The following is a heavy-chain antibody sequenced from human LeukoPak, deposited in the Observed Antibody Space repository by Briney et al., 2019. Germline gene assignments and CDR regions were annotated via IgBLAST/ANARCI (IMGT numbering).Heavy chain of an antibody. CDR3: ARDVGITVADSFDP. D-gene: IGHD6-13*01. CDR1: GYTFTDYY. J-gene: IGHJ5*02. CDR2: IHIYRGNT. Sequence: GASVKVSCKASGYTFTDYYMHWVRQAPGQGLEWMAWIHIYRGNTNYAQKFQGRVTMTTDTSTGTVYMEVRGLRSDDTAMYYCARDVGITVADSFDPWGQGTLVTVSS. V-gene: IGHV1-18*04.